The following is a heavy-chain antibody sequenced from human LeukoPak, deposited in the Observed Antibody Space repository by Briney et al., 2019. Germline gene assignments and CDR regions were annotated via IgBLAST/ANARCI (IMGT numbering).Heavy chain of an antibody. CDR1: GYTFTSYG. Sequence: ASVKVSCKASGYTFTSYGIRWVRQAPGQALEWIGWISAYNGNTNYAQNLQGRVTMTTDTSTSTAYMELRSLRSDDTAVYYCARRTYSSSSSFNFWGQGTLVTVSS. J-gene: IGHJ4*02. D-gene: IGHD6-13*01. CDR3: ARRTYSSSSSFNF. CDR2: ISAYNGNT. V-gene: IGHV1-18*01.